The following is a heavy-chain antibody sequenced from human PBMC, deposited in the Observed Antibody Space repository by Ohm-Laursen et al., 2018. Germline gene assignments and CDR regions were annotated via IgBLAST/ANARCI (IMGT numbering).Heavy chain of an antibody. CDR2: IYYSGST. Sequence: PGTLSLTCTVSGGSISSYYWSWIRQPPGKGLEWIGYIYYSGSTNYNPSLKSRVTISVDTSKNQFSLKLSSVTAADTAVYYCAKGAESGSPRPLDYWGQGILVTVSS. CDR1: GGSISSYY. V-gene: IGHV4-59*12. CDR3: AKGAESGSPRPLDY. D-gene: IGHD1-26*01. J-gene: IGHJ4*02.